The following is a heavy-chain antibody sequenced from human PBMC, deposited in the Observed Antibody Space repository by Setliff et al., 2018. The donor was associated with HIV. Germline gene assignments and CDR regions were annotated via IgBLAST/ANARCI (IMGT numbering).Heavy chain of an antibody. V-gene: IGHV4-61*09. Sequence: SETLSLTCTVSDGSISSGSYYWSWIRQPAGKGLEWIGHIYTSGSTNYNPSLKSRLTISLDTSKNKFSLKLSSVTAADTAVYYCAREPDYSNYYWFDPWGQGTLVTV. CDR2: IYTSGST. D-gene: IGHD4-4*01. CDR1: DGSISSGSYY. J-gene: IGHJ5*02. CDR3: AREPDYSNYYWFDP.